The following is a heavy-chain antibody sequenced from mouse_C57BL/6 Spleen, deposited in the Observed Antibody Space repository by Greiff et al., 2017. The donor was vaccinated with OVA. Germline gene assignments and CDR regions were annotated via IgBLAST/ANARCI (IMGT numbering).Heavy chain of an antibody. CDR3: ARYYYGSSSDYYAMDY. CDR1: GYAFSSSW. Sequence: LVESGASVKISCKASGYAFSSSWMNWVKQRPGKGLEWIGRIYPGDGDTNYNGKFKGKATLTADKSSSTAYMQLSSLTSEDSAVYFCARYYYGSSSDYYAMDYWGQGTSVTVSS. V-gene: IGHV1-82*01. J-gene: IGHJ4*01. D-gene: IGHD1-1*01. CDR2: IYPGDGDT.